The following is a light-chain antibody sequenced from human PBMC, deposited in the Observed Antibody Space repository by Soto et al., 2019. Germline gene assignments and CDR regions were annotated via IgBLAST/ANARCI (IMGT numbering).Light chain of an antibody. CDR3: CSYAGSYTWV. V-gene: IGLV2-11*01. CDR2: DVS. CDR1: SSDVGGYNY. Sequence: QSVLTQPRSVSGSPGQSVTISCTGTSSDVGGYNYVSWYQQHPGKAPKLMIYDVSKRPSGVPDRFSGSKSGNTASLTISWRQAEDEADYYCCSYAGSYTWVFGGGTNLTVL. J-gene: IGLJ3*02.